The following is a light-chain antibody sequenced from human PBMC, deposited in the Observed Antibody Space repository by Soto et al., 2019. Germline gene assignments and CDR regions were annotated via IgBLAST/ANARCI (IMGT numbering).Light chain of an antibody. CDR2: GAS. Sequence: EIVLTQSPGTLSLSPGERATLSCRASQSVSSISLAWYQQKPGQAPRLLIYGASSRATGIPDRFSGSESGTDFTNKISRLEPEDFEVNYCQQYGSSPLYTFGQGNKLEI. V-gene: IGKV3-20*01. CDR1: QSVSSIS. J-gene: IGKJ2*01. CDR3: QQYGSSPLYT.